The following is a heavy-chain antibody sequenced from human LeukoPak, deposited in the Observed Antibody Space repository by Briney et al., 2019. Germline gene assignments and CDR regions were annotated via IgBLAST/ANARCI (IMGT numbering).Heavy chain of an antibody. CDR3: AQQVGYCSSGSCYSTY. CDR2: IYYRGST. J-gene: IGHJ1*01. D-gene: IGHD2-15*01. CDR1: GGSISSDY. V-gene: IGHV4-59*01. Sequence: SETLSLTCTVSGGSISSDYWSWIRQPPGKGLEWIGYIYYRGSTNYNPSLKSRVTISVDTSKNQFSLKLSSVTAADTAVYYCAQQVGYCSSGSCYSTYWGQGTLVTVSS.